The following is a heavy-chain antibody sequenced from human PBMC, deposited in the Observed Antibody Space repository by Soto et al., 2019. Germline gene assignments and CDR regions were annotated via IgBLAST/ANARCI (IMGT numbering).Heavy chain of an antibody. CDR3: ARGGDYYGSGSYYNPEKVYYFDY. V-gene: IGHV4-39*01. Sequence: QLQLQESGPGPVKPSETLSLTCTVSGGSISSSSYYWGWIRQPPGKGLEWIGSIYYSGSTYYNPSLKSRVTISVDMSKNQFSLKLSSVTAADTAVYYCARGGDYYGSGSYYNPEKVYYFDYWGQGTLVTVSS. J-gene: IGHJ4*02. CDR1: GGSISSSSYY. CDR2: IYYSGST. D-gene: IGHD3-10*01.